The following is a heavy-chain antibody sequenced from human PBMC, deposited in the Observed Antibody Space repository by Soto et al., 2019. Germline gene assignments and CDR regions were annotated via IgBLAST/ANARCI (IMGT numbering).Heavy chain of an antibody. CDR2: IIPILGIA. D-gene: IGHD2-2*01. V-gene: IGHV1-69*02. CDR3: ARSRYCSSTSCYAVGQNWFDP. Sequence: QVQLVQSGAEVKKPGSSVKVSCKVSGGTFSSYTISWVRQAAGQGLEWMGRIIPILGIANYAQKFQGRVTITADKSTSTAYMELSSLRSEDTAVYYCARSRYCSSTSCYAVGQNWFDPWGQGTLVTVSS. J-gene: IGHJ5*02. CDR1: GGTFSSYT.